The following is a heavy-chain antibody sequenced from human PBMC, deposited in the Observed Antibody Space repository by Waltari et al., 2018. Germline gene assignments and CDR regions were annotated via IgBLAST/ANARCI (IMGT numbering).Heavy chain of an antibody. CDR1: GYTFTSYA. CDR3: ATHRGDYDFWSGYYTGLDD. V-gene: IGHV1-3*01. J-gene: IGHJ4*02. CDR2: INAGNGNT. D-gene: IGHD3-3*01. Sequence: QVQLVQSGAEVKKPGASVKVSCEASGYTFTSYAMHWVRQAPGQRLEWMGWINAGNGNTTYSQKFQGRVTITRDTSASTAYMELSSLRSEDTAVYYFATHRGDYDFWSGYYTGLDDWGQGTLVTVSS.